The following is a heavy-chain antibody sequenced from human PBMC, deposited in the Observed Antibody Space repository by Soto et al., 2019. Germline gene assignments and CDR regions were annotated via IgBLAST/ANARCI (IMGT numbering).Heavy chain of an antibody. D-gene: IGHD6-19*01. CDR2: ITGRGDRA. Sequence: EVQLLESGGALVQPGGSLRLSCVGSGFRFSSYSMTWVRQAPGKGLEWVSAITGRGDRAYSAESVRGRFTISRYNSKNTLYLQMNRLRAEDTDVYYCGKDWAGIAVAGIDYWGQGTLVPVSS. CDR1: GFRFSSYS. CDR3: GKDWAGIAVAGIDY. V-gene: IGHV3-23*01. J-gene: IGHJ4*02.